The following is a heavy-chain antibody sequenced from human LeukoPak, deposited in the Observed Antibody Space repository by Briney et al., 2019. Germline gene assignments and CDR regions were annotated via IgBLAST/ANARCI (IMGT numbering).Heavy chain of an antibody. Sequence: GESLKISCKGSGYSFTSYCIGWVRQMPGKGLEWMGIIYPGDSDTRYGPSFQGQVTISADKSINTAYLQWSSLKASDAAMYYCARHQTNSSGWYGMVDYWGQGTLVTVSS. J-gene: IGHJ4*02. D-gene: IGHD6-19*01. CDR1: GYSFTSYC. CDR2: IYPGDSDT. V-gene: IGHV5-51*01. CDR3: ARHQTNSSGWYGMVDY.